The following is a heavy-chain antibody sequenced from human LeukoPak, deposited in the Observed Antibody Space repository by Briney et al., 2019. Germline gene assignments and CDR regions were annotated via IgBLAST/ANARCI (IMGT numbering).Heavy chain of an antibody. J-gene: IGHJ4*02. V-gene: IGHV3-13*01. D-gene: IGHD4-17*01. CDR3: ARGSGPGVTTIDS. CDR2: FHTDGGT. CDR1: GFTFRSYD. Sequence: GGSLRLSCAASGFTFRSYDMHWVRHAPGEGLEWVSAFHTDGGTYYLDSVKGRFTISREDAKNSLYLQMNTLRAGDTAVYYCARGSGPGVTTIDSWGQGTLVSVSS.